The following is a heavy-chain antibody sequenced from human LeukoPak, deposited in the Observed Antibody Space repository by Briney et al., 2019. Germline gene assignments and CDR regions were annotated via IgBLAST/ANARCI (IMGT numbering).Heavy chain of an antibody. CDR2: ISGDGGST. CDR3: AKDYAGTYYDYVWGSYRDNYFDY. V-gene: IGHV3-43*02. CDR1: GFTFDDYA. J-gene: IGHJ4*02. Sequence: GGSLRLSCAASGFTFDDYAMHWVRQAPGKGLEWVSLISGDGGSTYYADSVKGRFTISRDNSKNSPYLQMNSLRTEDTALYYCAKDYAGTYYDYVWGSYRDNYFDYWGQGTLVTVSS. D-gene: IGHD3-16*02.